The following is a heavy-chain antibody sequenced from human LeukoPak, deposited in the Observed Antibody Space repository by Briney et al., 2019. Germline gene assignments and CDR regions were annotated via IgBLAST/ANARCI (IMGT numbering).Heavy chain of an antibody. CDR1: GGSISNYY. Sequence: PSETLSLTCTVSGGSISNYYWSWIRQPPGKGLEWIGSIYYSGSTYYNPSLKSRVTISVDTSKNQFSLKLSSVTAADTAVYYCASMYRSGYYYAYYFDYWGQGTLVTVSS. CDR3: ASMYRSGYYYAYYFDY. D-gene: IGHD3-22*01. J-gene: IGHJ4*02. V-gene: IGHV4-59*05. CDR2: IYYSGST.